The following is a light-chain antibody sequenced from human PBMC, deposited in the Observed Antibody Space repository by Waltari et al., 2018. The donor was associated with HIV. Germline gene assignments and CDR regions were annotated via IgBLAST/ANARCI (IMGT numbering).Light chain of an antibody. CDR3: QSADSSGTYWE. V-gene: IGLV3-25*03. CDR2: TDS. CDR1: ALAKQY. J-gene: IGLJ3*02. Sequence: SYELTQPPSASVSPGQTARITCSGDALAKQYAYWYQQKPGQAPVLVIYTDSERPSGIPERFSGSSSGRTVTLTISGVQAEDEADYYCQSADSSGTYWEFGGGTKLTVL.